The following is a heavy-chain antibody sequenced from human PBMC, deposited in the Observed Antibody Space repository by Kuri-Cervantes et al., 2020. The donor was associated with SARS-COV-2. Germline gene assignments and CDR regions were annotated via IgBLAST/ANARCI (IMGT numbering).Heavy chain of an antibody. V-gene: IGHV3-48*03. CDR1: GLTFSSYE. J-gene: IGHJ4*02. Sequence: GGSLRLSCAASGLTFSSYEMNWVRQAPGKGLEWVSYISSSGSTIYYADSVRGRFTISRDNAKNMLFLQMNSLRAEDTAVYYCVRDGDHWNFDYWGQGTLVTVSS. D-gene: IGHD1-1*01. CDR2: ISSSGSTI. CDR3: VRDGDHWNFDY.